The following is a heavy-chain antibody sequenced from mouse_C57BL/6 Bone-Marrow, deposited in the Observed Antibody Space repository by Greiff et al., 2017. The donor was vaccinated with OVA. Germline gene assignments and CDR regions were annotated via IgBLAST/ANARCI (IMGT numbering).Heavy chain of an antibody. CDR3: AEELLRHFDV. CDR1: GYTFTSYW. J-gene: IGHJ1*03. V-gene: IGHV1-69*01. CDR2: IDPSDSYT. D-gene: IGHD2-1*01. Sequence: VKLQQPGAELVMPGASVKLSCKASGYTFTSYWMHWVKQRPGQGLEWIGEIDPSDSYTNYNQKFKGKSTFSVDKSSSTAYMQLSSLTSEDSAVCYCAEELLRHFDVWGTGTTVTVSS.